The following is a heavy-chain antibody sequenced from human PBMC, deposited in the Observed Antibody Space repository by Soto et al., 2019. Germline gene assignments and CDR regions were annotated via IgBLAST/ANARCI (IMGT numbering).Heavy chain of an antibody. CDR3: ASFSGATYGDYGGGINY. Sequence: SETLSLTCTVSGGSISGSSYYWGWIRQPPGKGLECIGSVHYSGSTDYNPSLKSRVTISVDTSKNQFSLKLTSVTAADTAVYFCASFSGATYGDYGGGINYWGQGTLVTSPQ. D-gene: IGHD4-17*01. CDR2: VHYSGST. J-gene: IGHJ4*02. V-gene: IGHV4-39*01. CDR1: GGSISGSSYY.